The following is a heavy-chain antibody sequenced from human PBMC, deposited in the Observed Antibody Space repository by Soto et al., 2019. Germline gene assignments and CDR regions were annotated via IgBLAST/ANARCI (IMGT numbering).Heavy chain of an antibody. CDR2: INSDGSST. D-gene: IGHD5-12*01. CDR3: ASDLVATAYYGMDV. J-gene: IGHJ6*02. Sequence: GGSLRLSCAASGFTFSIYWMHLVRQSPGKGLVWVSRINSDGSSTSYADSVKGRFTISRDNAKNTLYLQMKSLRAEDKAVYYCASDLVATAYYGMDVWGQGTTVTVSS. V-gene: IGHV3-74*01. CDR1: GFTFSIYW.